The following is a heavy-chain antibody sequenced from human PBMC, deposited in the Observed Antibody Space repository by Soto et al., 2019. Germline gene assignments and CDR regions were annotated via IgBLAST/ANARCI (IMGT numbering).Heavy chain of an antibody. CDR2: ISSSGYT. D-gene: IGHD4-4*01. CDR3: AKDLIDYSNSYFDY. V-gene: IGHV3-23*01. CDR1: GFSFSNYA. Sequence: GGSLRLSXATSGFSFSNYAMSWVRQAPGEGLEWVAAISSSGYTYYVDSLKGRFTISRDNSKDTLYLQMNSLRAEDTAVYYCAKDLIDYSNSYFDYWGQGTLVTVSS. J-gene: IGHJ4*02.